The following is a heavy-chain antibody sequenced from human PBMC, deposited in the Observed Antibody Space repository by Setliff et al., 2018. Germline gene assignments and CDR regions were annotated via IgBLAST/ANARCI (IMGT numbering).Heavy chain of an antibody. CDR3: FGAGTCSY. Sequence: LSCPASGLSYTNDWVSWVRQAPGKGLEWLASINPHGSEKYYADSVKGRFTISRDNAKNSLSLQMNNLRTEDTAVYYCFGAGTCSYWGQGTLVTVSS. CDR2: INPHGSEK. CDR1: GLSYTNDW. D-gene: IGHD3-10*01. V-gene: IGHV3-7*01. J-gene: IGHJ4*02.